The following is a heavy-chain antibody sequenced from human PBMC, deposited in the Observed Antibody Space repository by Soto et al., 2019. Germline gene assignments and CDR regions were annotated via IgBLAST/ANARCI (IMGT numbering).Heavy chain of an antibody. D-gene: IGHD3-10*01. CDR3: VKEGRPRDLNY. CDR1: EFTFSSHA. V-gene: IGHV3-30-3*02. Sequence: GGSLRLSCADSEFTFSSHAMHWVRRAPGKGLAWVAVIAHDGSQKHYADSVKGRFTISRDNSKNTLYLQMNSLRAEDTAIYYCVKEGRPRDLNYWGQGTLVTVSS. J-gene: IGHJ4*02. CDR2: IAHDGSQK.